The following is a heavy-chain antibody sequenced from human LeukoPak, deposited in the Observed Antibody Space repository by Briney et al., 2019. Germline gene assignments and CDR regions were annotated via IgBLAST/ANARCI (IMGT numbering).Heavy chain of an antibody. D-gene: IGHD2-15*01. CDR1: GGSISSYY. CDR3: ARVLVVVAARGVPRWFDP. Sequence: SETLSLTCTVSGGSISSYYWSWIRQPAGKGLEWIGRIYTSGSTNYNPSLKSRVTMSVDTSKNQFSLKLSSVTAADTAVYYCARVLVVVAARGVPRWFDPWGQGTLVTVSS. CDR2: IYTSGST. V-gene: IGHV4-4*07. J-gene: IGHJ5*02.